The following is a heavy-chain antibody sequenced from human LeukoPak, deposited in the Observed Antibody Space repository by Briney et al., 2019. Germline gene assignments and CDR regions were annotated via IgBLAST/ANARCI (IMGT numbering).Heavy chain of an antibody. Sequence: SETLSLTCSVYGGSFSGYYWSWIRQPPGKGLEWIGEINHSGSTNYNPSLKSRVTISVDTSKNQFSLKLSSVTAADTAVYYCASESGSLGGFQHWGEGKLVTVSS. CDR3: ASESGSLGGFQH. J-gene: IGHJ1*01. D-gene: IGHD3-16*01. CDR1: GGSFSGYY. V-gene: IGHV4-34*01. CDR2: INHSGST.